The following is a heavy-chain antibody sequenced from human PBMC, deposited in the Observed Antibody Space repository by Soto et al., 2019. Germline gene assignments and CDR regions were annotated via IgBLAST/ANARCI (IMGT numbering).Heavy chain of an antibody. CDR2: ISSSSSYI. CDR3: ARDPEYSSSWPNYYFDY. V-gene: IGHV3-21*01. CDR1: GFTFSSYS. Sequence: GESLKISCAASGFTFSSYSMNWVRQAPGKGLEWVSSISSSSSYIYYADSVKGRFTISRDNAKNSLYLQMNSLRAEDTAVYYCARDPEYSSSWPNYYFDYWGQGTLVTVSS. D-gene: IGHD6-13*01. J-gene: IGHJ4*02.